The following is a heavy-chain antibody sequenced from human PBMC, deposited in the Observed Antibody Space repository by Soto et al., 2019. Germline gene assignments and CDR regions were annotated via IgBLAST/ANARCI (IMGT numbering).Heavy chain of an antibody. V-gene: IGHV3-53*01. CDR2: IYSGGST. J-gene: IGHJ2*01. Sequence: EVQLVESGGGLIQPGGSLRLSCAASGFTVSSNYMSWVRQAPGKGLEWVSVIYSGGSTYYADSVKGRFTISRDNSKNTLYLQMNSLRAEDTAVYYWAREPYTVAKGYWYFDLWGRGTLVTVSS. CDR1: GFTVSSNY. D-gene: IGHD4-17*01. CDR3: AREPYTVAKGYWYFDL.